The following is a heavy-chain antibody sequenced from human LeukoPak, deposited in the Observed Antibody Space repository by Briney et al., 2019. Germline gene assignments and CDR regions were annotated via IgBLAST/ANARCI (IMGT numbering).Heavy chain of an antibody. CDR1: GFTFSSHA. J-gene: IGHJ3*02. CDR3: AKVRLLWFGELLSRGLDTFDI. CDR2: ISGSGGST. V-gene: IGHV3-23*01. D-gene: IGHD3-10*01. Sequence: GGSLRLSCTASGFTFSSHAMTWVRQAPGKGLEWVSGISGSGGSTYYADSVKGRFTISRDNSKNTLYLQVNSLRAEDAAVYYCAKVRLLWFGELLSRGLDTFDIWGQGTMVTVSS.